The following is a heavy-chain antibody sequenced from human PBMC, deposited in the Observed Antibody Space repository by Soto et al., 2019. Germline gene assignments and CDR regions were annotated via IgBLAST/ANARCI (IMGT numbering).Heavy chain of an antibody. V-gene: IGHV5-51*03. J-gene: IGHJ3*02. CDR2: IYPGDSDT. CDR1: RYSFTSYW. CDR3: ASQEMATKNVDAFDI. Sequence: GECLKISCKGSRYSFTSYWIGCVLQMPGKGLEWRGIIYPGDSDTRYSPSFQGQVTISADKSFSTAYLQWSSLKASDIAMYYCASQEMATKNVDAFDIWGQGTMVTVSS. D-gene: IGHD5-12*01.